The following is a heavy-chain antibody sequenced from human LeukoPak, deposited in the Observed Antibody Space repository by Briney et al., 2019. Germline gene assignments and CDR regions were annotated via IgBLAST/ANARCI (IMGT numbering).Heavy chain of an antibody. Sequence: SETLSLTCTVSGGSISSYYWSWIRQPAGKGLEWIGRIYTSGSTYYNPSLKSRVTISVDTSKNQFSLKLSSVTAADTAVYYCARPAAAGDAFDIWGQGTMVTVSS. D-gene: IGHD6-13*01. V-gene: IGHV4-4*07. CDR2: IYTSGST. J-gene: IGHJ3*02. CDR1: GGSISSYY. CDR3: ARPAAAGDAFDI.